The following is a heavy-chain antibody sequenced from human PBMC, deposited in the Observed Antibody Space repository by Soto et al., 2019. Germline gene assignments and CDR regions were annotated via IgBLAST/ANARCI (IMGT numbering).Heavy chain of an antibody. CDR2: INPSGGST. Sequence: GASVKVSCKASGYTFTSYYMHWVRQAPGQGLEWMGIINPSGGSTSYAQKFQGRVTMTRDTSTSTVYMELSSLRSEDTAVYYCATEAQGYCSGGSCYSIRAFDIWGQGTMVTVSS. CDR3: ATEAQGYCSGGSCYSIRAFDI. J-gene: IGHJ3*02. V-gene: IGHV1-46*01. CDR1: GYTFTSYY. D-gene: IGHD2-15*01.